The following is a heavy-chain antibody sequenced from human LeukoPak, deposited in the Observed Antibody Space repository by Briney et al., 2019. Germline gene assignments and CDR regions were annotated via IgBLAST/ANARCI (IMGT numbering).Heavy chain of an antibody. Sequence: ASVKVSCKASGYTFTGYYMHWVRQAPGQGLEWMGRINPNSGGTNYAQKFQGRVTMTRDTSISTAYMELSRLRSDDTAVYYCAGEFGDIVVVVAATGYSGMDVWGQGTTVTVSS. D-gene: IGHD2-15*01. J-gene: IGHJ6*02. CDR1: GYTFTGYY. CDR2: INPNSGGT. CDR3: AGEFGDIVVVVAATGYSGMDV. V-gene: IGHV1-2*06.